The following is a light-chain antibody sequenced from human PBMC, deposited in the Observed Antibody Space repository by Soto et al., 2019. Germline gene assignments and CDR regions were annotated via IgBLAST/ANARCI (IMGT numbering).Light chain of an antibody. J-gene: IGKJ4*01. Sequence: DIQMTQSPSSLSASVGDRVTITCRASPSISSYLNWYQQKPGKAPKLLIYAASSLQSGVPSRFICSGSGRDLTLTISCLQTDDFATYYCQQSYSTVTFGGGTKVVIK. CDR1: PSISSY. CDR2: AAS. V-gene: IGKV1-39*01. CDR3: QQSYSTVT.